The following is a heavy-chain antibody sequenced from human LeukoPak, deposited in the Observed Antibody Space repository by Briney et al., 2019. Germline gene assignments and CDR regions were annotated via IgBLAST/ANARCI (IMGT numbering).Heavy chain of an antibody. V-gene: IGHV4-59*01. J-gene: IGHJ4*02. Sequence: SETLSLTCTVSGGSISSYSWSWIRQPPGKGLEWIGYIYYSGSTNYNPSLKSRVTISVDTSKNQFSLKLSSVTAADTAVYYCARALPYYCSGGSCPFDYWGQGTLVTVSS. D-gene: IGHD2-15*01. CDR1: GGSISSYS. CDR3: ARALPYYCSGGSCPFDY. CDR2: IYYSGST.